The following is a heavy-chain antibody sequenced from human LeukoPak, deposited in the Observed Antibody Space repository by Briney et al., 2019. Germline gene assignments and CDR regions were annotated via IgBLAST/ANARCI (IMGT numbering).Heavy chain of an antibody. D-gene: IGHD6-19*01. Sequence: SETPSLTCTVSGGSISTYYWSWIRQSPGKGLEWIADISASGGTNYNPSLESRVTVSIGSSKNQFSLKLSSVTAADTAVFYCARSPHNSAWYEKWFDPWGQGTLVTVSS. J-gene: IGHJ5*02. V-gene: IGHV4-4*08. CDR2: ISASGGT. CDR3: ARSPHNSAWYEKWFDP. CDR1: GGSISTYY.